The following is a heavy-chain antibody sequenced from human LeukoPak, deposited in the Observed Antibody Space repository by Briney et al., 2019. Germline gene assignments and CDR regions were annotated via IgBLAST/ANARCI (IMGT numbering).Heavy chain of an antibody. V-gene: IGHV1-46*03. Sequence: GASVKVSCKASGYTFTSYYMHWVRQAPGQGLEWMGIINPSGGSTGYAQKFQGRVTMTRDTSTSTVYMELSSLRSEDTAVYYCAREDCSSTSCYSPGMDYWGQGTLVTVSS. D-gene: IGHD2-2*01. CDR2: INPSGGST. CDR1: GYTFTSYY. CDR3: AREDCSSTSCYSPGMDY. J-gene: IGHJ4*02.